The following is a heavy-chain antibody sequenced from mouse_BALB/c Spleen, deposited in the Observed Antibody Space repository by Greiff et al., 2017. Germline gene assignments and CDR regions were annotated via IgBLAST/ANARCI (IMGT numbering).Heavy chain of an antibody. D-gene: IGHD1-1*01. CDR1: GFTFSSFG. V-gene: IGHV5-17*02. CDR2: ISSGSSTI. Sequence: EVHLVESGGGLVQPGGSRKLSCAASGFTFSSFGMHWVRQAPEKGLEWVAYISSGSSTIYYADTVKGRFTISRDNPKNTLFLQMTSLRSEDTAMYYCARGGYGSPSPYAMDYWGQGTSVTVSA. CDR3: ARGGYGSPSPYAMDY. J-gene: IGHJ4*01.